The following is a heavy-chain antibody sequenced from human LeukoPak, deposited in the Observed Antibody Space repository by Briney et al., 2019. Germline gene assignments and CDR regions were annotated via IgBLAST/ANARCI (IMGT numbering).Heavy chain of an antibody. CDR2: ISSSSSTI. CDR3: ARDRGGSYSAIDY. Sequence: GGSLRLSGAASGFTFSSYSMNWVRQAPGRGLEWVSFISSSSSTIYYADSVKGRFTISRDNAKNSLYLQTNSLRAEDTAVYYCARDRGGSYSAIDYWGQGTLVTVSS. J-gene: IGHJ4*02. D-gene: IGHD1-26*01. CDR1: GFTFSSYS. V-gene: IGHV3-48*04.